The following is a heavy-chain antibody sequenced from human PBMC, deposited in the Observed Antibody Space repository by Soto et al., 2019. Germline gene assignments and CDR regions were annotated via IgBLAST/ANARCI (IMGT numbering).Heavy chain of an antibody. CDR3: ARGSAFIGLDY. Sequence: GASLRLSYRDSGCKFLRYSMNWVRQAPGKGLEWVSSIGTSGSYIYDTDSVKGRFTISRDNTKDSLYLQMNSLRAEDTAIYYCARGSAFIGLDYWGQGT. CDR2: IGTSGSYI. V-gene: IGHV3-21*01. CDR1: GCKFLRYS. D-gene: IGHD1-26*01. J-gene: IGHJ4*02.